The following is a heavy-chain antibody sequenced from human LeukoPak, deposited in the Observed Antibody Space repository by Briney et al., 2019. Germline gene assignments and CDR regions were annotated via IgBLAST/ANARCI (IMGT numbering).Heavy chain of an antibody. CDR3: ARTQGVFYGVNFGAFHI. CDR2: IIPIFGTA. CDR1: GGTFSSYA. J-gene: IGHJ3*02. V-gene: IGHV1-69*13. D-gene: IGHD3-3*01. Sequence: ASVKVSCKASGGTFSSYAISWVRQAPGQGLEWMGGIIPIFGTANYAQKFQGRVTITADESTSTAYMELSSLRSEDTAVYYCARTQGVFYGVNFGAFHIWGQGKMVTVSS.